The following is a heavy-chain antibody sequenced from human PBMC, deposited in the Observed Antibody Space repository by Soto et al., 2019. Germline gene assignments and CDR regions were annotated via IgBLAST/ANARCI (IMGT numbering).Heavy chain of an antibody. J-gene: IGHJ4*02. CDR1: GGSITSSSYY. CDR3: ARLPLGSIAVAGRGFDY. D-gene: IGHD6-19*01. Sequence: QLQLQESGPGLVKPSETLSLTCTVSGGSITSSSYYWGWIRQPPGKGLEWIGSIYYSGSTYYNPSLKSRVPISGDTSKNQFSLKLNSVIAADTAVYYCARLPLGSIAVAGRGFDYWGQGTLVSVSS. V-gene: IGHV4-39*01. CDR2: IYYSGST.